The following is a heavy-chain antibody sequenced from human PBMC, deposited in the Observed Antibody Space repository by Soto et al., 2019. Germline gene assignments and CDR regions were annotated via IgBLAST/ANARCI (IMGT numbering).Heavy chain of an antibody. CDR2: INAGNGNT. CDR1: GYTFTSYA. D-gene: IGHD6-19*01. CDR3: ASRGIAVAGTVFRAFDI. J-gene: IGHJ3*02. Sequence: ASVKVSCKASGYTFTSYAMHWVRQAPGQRLEWMGWINAGNGNTKYSQKFQGRVTITRDTSASTAYMELSSLRSEDTAVYYCASRGIAVAGTVFRAFDIWGQGTMVTVSS. V-gene: IGHV1-3*01.